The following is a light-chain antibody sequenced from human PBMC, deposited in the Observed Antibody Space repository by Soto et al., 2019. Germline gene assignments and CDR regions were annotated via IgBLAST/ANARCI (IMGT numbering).Light chain of an antibody. CDR1: QSFSSSY. CDR3: QQYNSYSQT. V-gene: IGKV3-20*01. Sequence: EIVLTQSPGTLSLSPGERATLSCRASQSFSSSYLAWYQQKPGQAPRLLIYGASSRATGIPDRFSGGGSGTEFTLTISSLQPDDFATYYCQQYNSYSQTFGQGTRLEIK. CDR2: GAS. J-gene: IGKJ5*01.